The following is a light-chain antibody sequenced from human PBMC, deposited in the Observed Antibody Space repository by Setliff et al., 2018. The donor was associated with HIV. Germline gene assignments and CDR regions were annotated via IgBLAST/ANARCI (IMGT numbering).Light chain of an antibody. CDR2: DVS. V-gene: IGLV2-14*03. Sequence: QSALTQPASVSGSPGQSITISCTGTSSDIGAYKYVSWYQQHPDKAPKVIIYDVSNRPSGVSNRFSGSKSGNTASLTISGLQAEDEADYYCSSYTTIRSLLFGGGTKGTVL. CDR3: SSYTTIRSLL. J-gene: IGLJ2*01. CDR1: SSDIGAYKY.